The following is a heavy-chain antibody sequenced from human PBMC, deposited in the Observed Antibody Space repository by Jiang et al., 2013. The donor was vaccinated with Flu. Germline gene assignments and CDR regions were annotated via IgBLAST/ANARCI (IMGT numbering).Heavy chain of an antibody. CDR1: GFIFSGYA. J-gene: IGHJ4*02. CDR3: ARLSSHYDTSGYYYDY. CDR2: ITASGAGT. D-gene: IGHD3-22*01. V-gene: IGHV3-64*01. Sequence: RLSCAASGFIFSGYAMHWIRQAPGKGLEYVSAITASGAGTFYANNVKGRFTIYRDNSWNTLFLQMDSLRTDDTAVYYCARLSSHYDTSGYYYDYWGQGTLVTVSS.